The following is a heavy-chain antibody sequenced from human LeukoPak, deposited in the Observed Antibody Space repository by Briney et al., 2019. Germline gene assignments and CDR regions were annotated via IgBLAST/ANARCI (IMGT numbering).Heavy chain of an antibody. J-gene: IGHJ4*02. CDR2: INPITGGT. V-gene: IGHV1-2*02. Sequence: ASVKVSCKTSGYTFTAYYIHWVRQAPGQGLEWIGWINPITGGTNYQGRVTMTRDTSITTAYMELNRLTSDDTAFYYCARGREVAGTVGYWGQETLITVSS. CDR1: GYTFTAYY. D-gene: IGHD6-19*01. CDR3: ARGREVAGTVGY.